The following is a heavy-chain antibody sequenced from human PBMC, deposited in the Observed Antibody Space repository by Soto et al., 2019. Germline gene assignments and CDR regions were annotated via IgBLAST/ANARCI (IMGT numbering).Heavy chain of an antibody. CDR3: AREPRYYYDSSGYSKGNWFDP. Sequence: PSETLSLTSTVSGGSISSGDYYWSWIRQPPGKGLEWIGYIYYSGSTYYNPSLKSRVTISVDTSKNQFSLKLSSVTAADTAVYYCAREPRYYYDSSGYSKGNWFDPWGQGTLVTVSS. J-gene: IGHJ5*02. V-gene: IGHV4-30-4*01. CDR2: IYYSGST. CDR1: GGSISSGDYY. D-gene: IGHD3-22*01.